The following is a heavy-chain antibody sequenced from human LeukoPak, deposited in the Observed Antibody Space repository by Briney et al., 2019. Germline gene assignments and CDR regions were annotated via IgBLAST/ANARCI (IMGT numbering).Heavy chain of an antibody. J-gene: IGHJ4*02. V-gene: IGHV3-21*01. CDR1: GFTFSSYS. CDR2: ISSSSSYI. Sequence: RGSLRLSCAASGFTFSSYSMNWVRQAPGKGLEWVSSISSSSSYIYYADSVKGRFTISRDNAKNSLYLQMNSLRAEDTAVYYCARGGYTVTTYRVYWGQGTLVTVSS. CDR3: ARGGYTVTTYRVY. D-gene: IGHD4-17*01.